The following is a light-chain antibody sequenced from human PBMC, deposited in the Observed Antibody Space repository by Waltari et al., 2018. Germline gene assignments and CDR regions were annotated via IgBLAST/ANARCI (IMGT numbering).Light chain of an antibody. CDR3: SMYMGSGVWV. CDR1: SGSVSSTSY. V-gene: IGLV8-61*01. CDR2: KGI. Sequence: QTVVTQEPSLSVSPGGTVTLTCALSSGSVSSTSYPTWYQQTPGQPPRTLVYKGISRSSGVPDRFSGSILGNTDALTITGAQADDESDYYCSMYMGSGVWVFGGGTKLTVL. J-gene: IGLJ3*02.